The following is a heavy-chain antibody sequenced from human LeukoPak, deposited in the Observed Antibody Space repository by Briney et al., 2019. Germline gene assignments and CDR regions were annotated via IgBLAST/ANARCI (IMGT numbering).Heavy chain of an antibody. CDR1: GFTFRSHW. CDR3: ARERKYDSNFDY. CDR2: INSDGSST. V-gene: IGHV3-74*01. D-gene: IGHD1-1*01. Sequence: GGSLRLSCAASGFTFRSHWMHWVRQAPGKGLVWVSRINSDGSSTSYADSVKGRFTISRDNAKNTLYLQMNSLRAEDTAVYYCARERKYDSNFDYWGQGTLVTVSS. J-gene: IGHJ4*02.